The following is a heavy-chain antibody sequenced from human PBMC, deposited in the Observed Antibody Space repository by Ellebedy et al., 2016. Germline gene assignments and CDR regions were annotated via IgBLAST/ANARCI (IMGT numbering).Heavy chain of an antibody. V-gene: IGHV3-21*06. D-gene: IGHD2-8*01. J-gene: IGHJ4*02. CDR2: TISSSREA. Sequence: GGSLRLXCAASGFTFSITGMTWVRQAPGKGLEWVATISSSREAYYPDALKGRFTIFRDNAMNSVYLQLNRLSVDDTAVYYCTRDGREWSRDYWGQGTLVTVSS. CDR1: GFTFSITG. CDR3: TRDGREWSRDY.